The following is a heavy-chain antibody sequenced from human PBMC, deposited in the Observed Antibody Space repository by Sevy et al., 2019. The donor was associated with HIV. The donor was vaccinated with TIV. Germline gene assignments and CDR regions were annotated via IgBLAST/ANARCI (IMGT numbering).Heavy chain of an antibody. V-gene: IGHV1-18*01. Sequence: ASVKVSCKASGYTFTSYGISWVRQAPGQGLEWMGWISAYNGNTNYAQKLQGRVTMTTDTSTSTAYMELRSLRSDDTAVYYCANTAYCGGDCYNFDYWGQGTLVTVSS. CDR1: GYTFTSYG. CDR2: ISAYNGNT. J-gene: IGHJ4*02. CDR3: ANTAYCGGDCYNFDY. D-gene: IGHD2-21*01.